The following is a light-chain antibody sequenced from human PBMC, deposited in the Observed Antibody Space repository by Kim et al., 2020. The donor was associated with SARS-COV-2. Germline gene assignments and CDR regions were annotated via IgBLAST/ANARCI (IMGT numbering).Light chain of an antibody. CDR3: QQYGSSPWYT. Sequence: SPGDRAILTCRASQSVSSSYLAWYQQKPGQAPRLLIYGASSRATGIPDRFSGSGSGTDFTLTISRLEPEDFAVYYCQQYGSSPWYTFGQGTKLEI. CDR2: GAS. J-gene: IGKJ2*01. CDR1: QSVSSSY. V-gene: IGKV3-20*01.